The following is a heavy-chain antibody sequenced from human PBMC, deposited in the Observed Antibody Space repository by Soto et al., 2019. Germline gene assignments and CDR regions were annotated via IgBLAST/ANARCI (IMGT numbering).Heavy chain of an antibody. CDR3: SRGPRAPDYESSGHVKYGLDV. Sequence: ASVKVSCRASGYTFTSYDINGVRQATGQGLEWMGWMNPNSGNTGYAQKFQGRVTMTRNTSISTAYMELSSLRSEDTAVYYCSRGPRAPDYESSGHVKYGLDVAGDGT. D-gene: IGHD3-22*01. V-gene: IGHV1-8*01. J-gene: IGHJ6*02. CDR2: MNPNSGNT. CDR1: GYTFTSYD.